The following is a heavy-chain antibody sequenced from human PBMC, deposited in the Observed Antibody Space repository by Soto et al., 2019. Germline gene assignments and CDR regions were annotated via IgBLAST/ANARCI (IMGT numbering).Heavy chain of an antibody. Sequence: TLPLTCTVSVGSLSSGAYYWNWILQHPGKGLEWIGYIYYNGGTYYSPSLKSRVTISIDTSKNQFSLELSSVTAADTAIYYCARGGRSGWLGFDFWGLGALVTVSS. J-gene: IGHJ4*02. CDR1: VGSLSSGAYY. D-gene: IGHD6-19*01. CDR2: IYYNGGT. CDR3: ARGGRSGWLGFDF. V-gene: IGHV4-31*03.